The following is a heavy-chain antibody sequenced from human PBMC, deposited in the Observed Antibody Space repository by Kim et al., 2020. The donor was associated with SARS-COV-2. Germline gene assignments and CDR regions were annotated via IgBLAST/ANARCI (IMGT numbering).Heavy chain of an antibody. CDR2: IIPIFGTA. V-gene: IGHV1-69*13. J-gene: IGHJ3*02. D-gene: IGHD5-12*01. Sequence: SVKVSCKASGGTFSSYAISWVRQAPGQGLEWMGGIIPIFGTANYAQKFQGRVTITADESTSTAYMELSSLRSEDTAVYYCARDRLRVATIFDAFDIWGQGTMVTVSS. CDR3: ARDRLRVATIFDAFDI. CDR1: GGTFSSYA.